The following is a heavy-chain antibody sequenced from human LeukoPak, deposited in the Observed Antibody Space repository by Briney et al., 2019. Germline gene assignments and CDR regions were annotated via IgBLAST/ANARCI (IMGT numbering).Heavy chain of an antibody. J-gene: IGHJ6*03. CDR1: GFTFDDYT. Sequence: GGSLRLSCAASGFTFDDYTMHWVRQAPGKGLEWVSLISWDGGSTCYADSVKGRFTISRDNSKNSLYLQMNSLRTEDTALYYCAKEMAATSYYYYYMDVWGKGTTVTVSS. D-gene: IGHD5-12*01. CDR3: AKEMAATSYYYYYMDV. CDR2: ISWDGGST. V-gene: IGHV3-43*01.